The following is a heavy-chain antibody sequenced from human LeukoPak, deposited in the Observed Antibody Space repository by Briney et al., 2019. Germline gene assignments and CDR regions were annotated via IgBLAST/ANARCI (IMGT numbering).Heavy chain of an antibody. D-gene: IGHD6-6*01. CDR2: IYYSGST. J-gene: IGHJ4*02. CDR1: GGSISSYY. CDR3: ARLVSRYYFDY. Sequence: SETLSLTCTVSGGSISSYYWSWIRQPPGKGREWIGYIYYSGSTNYNPSLKSRVTISVDTSKNQFSLKLSSVTAADTAVYYCARLVSRYYFDYWGQGTLVTVSS. V-gene: IGHV4-59*01.